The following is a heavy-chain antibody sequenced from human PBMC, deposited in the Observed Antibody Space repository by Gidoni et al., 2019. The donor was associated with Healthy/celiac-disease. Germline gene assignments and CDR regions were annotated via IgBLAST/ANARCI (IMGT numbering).Heavy chain of an antibody. D-gene: IGHD4-17*01. J-gene: IGHJ5*02. CDR1: GFTCSSYS. CDR2: ISSSSSYI. V-gene: IGHV3-21*01. Sequence: VQLVESGGGLVKPGGSLRLSCAASGFTCSSYSMNWVRQAPGKGLEWVSSISSSSSYIYYADSVKGRFTISRDNAKNSLYLQMNSLRAEDTAVYYCARDLAVATVTTWSWGQGTLVTVSS. CDR3: ARDLAVATVTTWS.